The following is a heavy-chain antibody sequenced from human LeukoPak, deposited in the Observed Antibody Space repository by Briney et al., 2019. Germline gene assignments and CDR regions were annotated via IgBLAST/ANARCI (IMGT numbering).Heavy chain of an antibody. Sequence: ASVKVSCKVSGYTLTELSMHWVRQAPGKGLEWMGGFDPEDGETIYAQKFQGRVTMTEDTFTDTAYMELSSLRSEDTAVYYCATGLLRYYYDSSADYWGQGTLVTVSS. CDR2: FDPEDGET. CDR1: GYTLTELS. V-gene: IGHV1-24*01. CDR3: ATGLLRYYYDSSADY. J-gene: IGHJ4*02. D-gene: IGHD3-22*01.